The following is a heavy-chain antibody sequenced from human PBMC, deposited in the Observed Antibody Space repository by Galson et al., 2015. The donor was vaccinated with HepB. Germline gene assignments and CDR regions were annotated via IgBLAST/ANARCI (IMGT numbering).Heavy chain of an antibody. V-gene: IGHV3-48*04. D-gene: IGHD5-24*01. CDR1: GFTFSSNR. CDR3: ARQSGRWLQLALDY. J-gene: IGHJ4*02. CDR2: ISSSSSTI. Sequence: SLRLSCADSGFTFSSNRMNWVRQAPGKGLEWVSYISSSSSTIYYADSVKGRFTISRDNAKNSLYLQMNILRAEDTAVYYCARQSGRWLQLALDYWGQGTLVTVSS.